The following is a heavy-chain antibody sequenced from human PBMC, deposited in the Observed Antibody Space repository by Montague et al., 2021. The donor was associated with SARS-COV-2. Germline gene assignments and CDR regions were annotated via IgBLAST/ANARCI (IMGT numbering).Heavy chain of an antibody. J-gene: IGHJ4*02. Sequence: TLSLTCSVSGGSITSAGYYWTWIHQPPGRDLEWLGYLYYNGITHYSPSLKSRASFSLDTSKNQFSLKLTSATATDSALYFCVSSLPGDQFQFDYWGQGALVTVSS. CDR2: LYYNGIT. V-gene: IGHV4-31*03. CDR3: VSSLPGDQFQFDY. CDR1: GGSITSAGYY. D-gene: IGHD1-26*01.